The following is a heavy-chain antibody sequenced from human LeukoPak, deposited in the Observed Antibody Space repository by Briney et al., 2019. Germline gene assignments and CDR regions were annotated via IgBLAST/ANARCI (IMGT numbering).Heavy chain of an antibody. J-gene: IGHJ6*02. CDR1: GGTFSSYA. Sequence: SVKVSCKASGGTFSSYAISWVRQAPGQGLEWMGGIIPIFGTANYAQKFQGRVTITADKSTSTAYMELSSLRSEDTAVYYCARDLQSRITMIVVVPENYYGMDVWGQGTTVTVSS. CDR2: IIPIFGTA. V-gene: IGHV1-69*06. D-gene: IGHD3-22*01. CDR3: ARDLQSRITMIVVVPENYYGMDV.